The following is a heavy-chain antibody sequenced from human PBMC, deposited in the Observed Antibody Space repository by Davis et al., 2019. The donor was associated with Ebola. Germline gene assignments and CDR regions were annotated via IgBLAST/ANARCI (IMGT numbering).Heavy chain of an antibody. Sequence: MPSETLSLTCAVYGGSFSGYYWSWIRQPPGKGLEWIGEINHSGSTNYNPSLKSRVTISVDTSKNQFSLKLSSVTAADTAVYYCAKDAAYCSSTSCLYYYFYYMDVWGKGTTVTVSS. CDR3: AKDAAYCSSTSCLYYYFYYMDV. J-gene: IGHJ6*03. CDR2: INHSGST. V-gene: IGHV4-34*01. D-gene: IGHD2-2*01. CDR1: GGSFSGYY.